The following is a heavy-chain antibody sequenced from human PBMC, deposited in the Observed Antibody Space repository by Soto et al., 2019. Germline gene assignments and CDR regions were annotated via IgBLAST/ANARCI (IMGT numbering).Heavy chain of an antibody. CDR2: ISSSSSYI. CDR3: ARDQYSGYDFGNWYFDL. D-gene: IGHD5-12*01. Sequence: PGGSLRLSCAASGFTFSSYAMNWVRQAPGKGLEWVSSISSSSSYIYYADSVKGRFTISRDNAKNSLYLQMNSLRAEDTAVYYCARDQYSGYDFGNWYFDLWGRGTLVTVSS. CDR1: GFTFSSYA. V-gene: IGHV3-21*01. J-gene: IGHJ2*01.